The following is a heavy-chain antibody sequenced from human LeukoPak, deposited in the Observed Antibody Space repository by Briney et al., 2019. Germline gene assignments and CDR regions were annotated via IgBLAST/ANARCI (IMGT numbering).Heavy chain of an antibody. CDR3: ARDGDKYSSGWYTFIYY. J-gene: IGHJ4*02. Sequence: ASVKVSFKASGYTFTSYYMHWVRKSPGQALEWMVIINPSGGSTSYAQKFQGRVTMTRVTSTSTVYMDLSSLRSEDTAVYYCARDGDKYSSGWYTFIYYWGQGTLVTVSS. D-gene: IGHD6-19*01. CDR2: INPSGGST. CDR1: GYTFTSYY. V-gene: IGHV1-46*01.